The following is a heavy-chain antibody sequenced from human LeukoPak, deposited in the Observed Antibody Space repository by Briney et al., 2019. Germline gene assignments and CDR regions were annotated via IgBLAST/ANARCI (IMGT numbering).Heavy chain of an antibody. J-gene: IGHJ4*02. V-gene: IGHV3-15*01. CDR1: GFTFSNAW. CDR3: TTGYSGSYPDFDY. CDR2: IKSKTDGGTT. Sequence: GGSLRLSCAASGFTFSNAWMSWVRQAPGKGLEWVGRIKSKTDGGTTGYAAPVKGRFTISRDDSKNTLYLQMNSLKTEDTAVYYCTTGYSGSYPDFDYWGQGTLVTVSS. D-gene: IGHD1-26*01.